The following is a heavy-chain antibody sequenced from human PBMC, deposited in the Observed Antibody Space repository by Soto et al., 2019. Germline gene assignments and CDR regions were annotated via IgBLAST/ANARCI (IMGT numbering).Heavy chain of an antibody. Sequence: GASVKVSCEACGYTFTSYYMHWVRQAPGQGLEWMGTINPSGGGTSYAQKFQGWVTMTRDTSISTAYMELSRLRSDDTAVYYCAREVGGRITIFGVVRTYYGMDVWGQGTTVTVSS. CDR2: INPSGGGT. CDR3: AREVGGRITIFGVVRTYYGMDV. V-gene: IGHV1-2*04. J-gene: IGHJ6*02. D-gene: IGHD3-3*01. CDR1: GYTFTSYY.